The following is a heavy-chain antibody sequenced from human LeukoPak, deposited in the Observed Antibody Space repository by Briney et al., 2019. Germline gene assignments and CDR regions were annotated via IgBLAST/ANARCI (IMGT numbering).Heavy chain of an antibody. J-gene: IGHJ4*02. Sequence: PSETLSLTCTVSGGSISSYYWSWIRQPPGKGLEWIGSIYYSGSTYYNPSLKSRVTISVDTSKNQFSLKLSSVTAADTAVYYCARQATVGRTGGLFDYWGQGTLVTVSS. CDR1: GGSISSYY. CDR3: ARQATVGRTGGLFDY. D-gene: IGHD3-10*01. V-gene: IGHV4-39*01. CDR2: IYYSGST.